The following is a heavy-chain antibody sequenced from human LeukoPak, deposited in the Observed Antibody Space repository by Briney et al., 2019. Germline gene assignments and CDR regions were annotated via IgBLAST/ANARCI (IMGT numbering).Heavy chain of an antibody. J-gene: IGHJ4*02. D-gene: IGHD5-18*01. V-gene: IGHV2-5*02. CDR2: IYWDDDK. Sequence: SGPTLVKPTQTLTLTCTCSEFSLSTTGVGVGVGWIRQPPGKALEWLALIYWDDDKRYSPSLKSRLTITKDTSKNQVVLTMTNMDPVDTATYYCAQSWIQQSIRRRYYFDYRGQGTLVTVSS. CDR1: EFSLSTTGVGVG. CDR3: AQSWIQQSIRRRYYFDY.